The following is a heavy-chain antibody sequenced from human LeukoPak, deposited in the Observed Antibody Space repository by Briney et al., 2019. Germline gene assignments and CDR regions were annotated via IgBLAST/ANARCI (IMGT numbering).Heavy chain of an antibody. V-gene: IGHV3-74*01. Sequence: PGGSPRLSCAASGFTLSSYWMHWVRQVPGKGLVWVSRINPDGSTTTYADSVKGRFTISRDNAKNTLYLQMNSLRAEDTAVYYCARVRVGAYDFEYWGQGTLVTVSS. CDR1: GFTLSSYW. CDR3: ARVRVGAYDFEY. D-gene: IGHD3-10*01. J-gene: IGHJ4*02. CDR2: INPDGSTT.